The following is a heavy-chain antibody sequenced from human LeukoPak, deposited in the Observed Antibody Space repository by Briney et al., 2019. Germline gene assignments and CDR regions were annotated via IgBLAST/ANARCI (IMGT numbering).Heavy chain of an antibody. J-gene: IGHJ6*02. CDR1: GFTVSSNY. CDR2: IYSGGST. D-gene: IGHD4-17*01. CDR3: ARRGITFFGDYLPYYYYGMDV. V-gene: IGHV3-66*01. Sequence: PGGSLRLSCAASGFTVSSNYMSWVRQAPGKGLEWVSVIYSGGSTYYADSVKGRFTISRDNSKNTLYLQMNSLRAEDTAVYYCARRGITFFGDYLPYYYYGMDVWGQGTTVTVSS.